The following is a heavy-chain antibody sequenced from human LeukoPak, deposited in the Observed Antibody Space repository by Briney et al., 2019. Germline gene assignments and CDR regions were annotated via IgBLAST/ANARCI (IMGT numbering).Heavy chain of an antibody. V-gene: IGHV4-34*01. J-gene: IGHJ5*02. CDR3: ARANYDSSGYLGWFDP. CDR2: INHSGST. CDR1: GGSFSGYY. Sequence: SETLSLTCAVYGGSFSGYYWSWIRQPPGKGLEWIGEINHSGSTNYNPSLKSRVTISVDTSKNQFSLKLSSVTAADTAVYYCARANYDSSGYLGWFDPWGQGTLVTVSS. D-gene: IGHD3-22*01.